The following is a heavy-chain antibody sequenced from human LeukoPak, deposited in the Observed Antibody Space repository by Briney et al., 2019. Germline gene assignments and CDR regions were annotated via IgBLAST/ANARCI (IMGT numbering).Heavy chain of an antibody. CDR1: GFTFSNYA. V-gene: IGHV3-30*04. J-gene: IGHJ6*03. CDR3: AKKSSSWYQRYYYMDV. CDR2: ISSDGSNK. D-gene: IGHD6-13*01. Sequence: GGSLRLSCAASGFTFSNYAIHWVRQAPGKGLEWVAVISSDGSNKNYADSVKGRFTISRDNSKNTLYLQMNSLRAEDTAVYYCAKKSSSWYQRYYYMDVWGKGTTVTVSS.